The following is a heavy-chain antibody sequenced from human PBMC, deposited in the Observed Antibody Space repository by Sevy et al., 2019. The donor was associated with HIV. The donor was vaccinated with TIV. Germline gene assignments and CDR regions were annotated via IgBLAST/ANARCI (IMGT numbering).Heavy chain of an antibody. J-gene: IGHJ5*02. CDR1: GFTFNFHG. D-gene: IGHD4-4*01. Sequence: GGSLRLSCAASGFTFNFHGMHWVRQAPGKGLEWVAFIWQEGSNKYMADSVKGRFTISRDNSKNTLFLQMNSLTVEDTAVYYCARETDNSARWLDPWGQGTLVTVSS. V-gene: IGHV3-30*02. CDR3: ARETDNSARWLDP. CDR2: IWQEGSNK.